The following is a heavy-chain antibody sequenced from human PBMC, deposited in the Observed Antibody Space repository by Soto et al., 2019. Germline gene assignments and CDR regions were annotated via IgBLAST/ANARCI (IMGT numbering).Heavy chain of an antibody. CDR1: GFTFSSYA. CDR3: ARERTVAGNDY. CDR2: ISYDGSNK. Sequence: GGSLRLSCAASGFTFSSYAMHWVRQAPGKGLEWVAVISYDGSNKYYADSVKGRFTISRDNSKNTLYLQMNSLRAEDTAVYYCARERTVAGNDYRGQGTLVTVSS. D-gene: IGHD6-19*01. V-gene: IGHV3-30-3*01. J-gene: IGHJ4*02.